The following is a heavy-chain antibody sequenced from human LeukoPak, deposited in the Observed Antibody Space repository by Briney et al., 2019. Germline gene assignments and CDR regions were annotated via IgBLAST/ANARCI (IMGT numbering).Heavy chain of an antibody. CDR3: AKEFYYDSGPGTH. Sequence: GGSLRLSCAASGFTVSSNYMSWVRQAPGKGLEWVSVIYSGGSTYYADSVKGRFTISRDNSKNTLYLQMNSLRAEDTAVYYCAKEFYYDSGPGTHRGQGTLVTVSS. D-gene: IGHD3-10*01. J-gene: IGHJ4*02. CDR2: IYSGGST. CDR1: GFTVSSNY. V-gene: IGHV3-53*05.